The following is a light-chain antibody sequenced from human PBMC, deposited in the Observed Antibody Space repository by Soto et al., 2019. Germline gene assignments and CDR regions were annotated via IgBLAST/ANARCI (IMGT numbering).Light chain of an antibody. J-gene: IGKJ5*01. CDR2: DAS. CDR3: QQYNNWPSIT. Sequence: EIVLTQSPATLSLSPGERATLSCRASQSVSSQLAWYQQKPGQAPRLLIYDASNRATGIPARFRGSGSGTDFTLTISSLEPEDFAVYYCQQYNNWPSITFGQGTRLEIK. CDR1: QSVSSQ. V-gene: IGKV3-11*01.